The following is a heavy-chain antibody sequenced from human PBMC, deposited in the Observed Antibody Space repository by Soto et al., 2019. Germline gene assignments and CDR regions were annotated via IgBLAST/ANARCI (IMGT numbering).Heavy chain of an antibody. CDR1: GYTFTSYG. D-gene: IGHD2-15*01. CDR3: ERDGWPPPLDY. J-gene: IGHJ4*02. Sequence: ASVKVSCKASGYTFTSYGIGWVRQAPGQGLEWMGWISAYHGNTNYAQKLKGRVTMTTDTSXSTAYMELRSLRSDDTAVYYCERDGWPPPLDYWGQGTMVTVSS. CDR2: ISAYHGNT. V-gene: IGHV1-18*04.